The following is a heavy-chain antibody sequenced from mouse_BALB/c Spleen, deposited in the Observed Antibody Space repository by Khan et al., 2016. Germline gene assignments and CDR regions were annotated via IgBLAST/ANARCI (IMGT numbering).Heavy chain of an antibody. Sequence: QIQLVQSGPELKKPGETVKISCKASGYTFTDYSMHWVKQAPGKGLKWMGWKNTETGEPTYADDFKGRFAFSLDTSASTAYLQINNLKNEDTATLFCARRVRGYSEDWGEGTKVRVSS. CDR2: KNTETGEP. D-gene: IGHD2-14*01. CDR1: GYTFTDYS. CDR3: ARRVRGYSED. V-gene: IGHV9-2-1*01. J-gene: IGHJ1*01.